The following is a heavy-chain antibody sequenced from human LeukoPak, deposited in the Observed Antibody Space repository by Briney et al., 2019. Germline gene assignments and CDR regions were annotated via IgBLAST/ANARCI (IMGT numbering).Heavy chain of an antibody. CDR3: ARTPWFGELTLDY. D-gene: IGHD3-10*01. CDR1: GFTFTSST. J-gene: IGHJ4*02. V-gene: IGHV1-58*02. CDR2: IVVGSGNT. Sequence: GASVKVSCKASGFTFTSSTIQWVRQARGQRLEWIGWIVVGSGNTNYAQKFQERVIITRDMSTTTVYMELSSLRSEDTAVYYCARTPWFGELTLDYWGQGTLVTVSS.